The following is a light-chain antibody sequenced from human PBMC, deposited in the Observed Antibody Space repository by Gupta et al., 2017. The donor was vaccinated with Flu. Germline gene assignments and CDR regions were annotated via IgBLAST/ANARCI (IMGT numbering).Light chain of an antibody. V-gene: IGKV1-39*01. CDR2: STS. Sequence: SALSASVGDRVAITCRASQSIALHVNWYQQKPGKAPNLLIHSTSALHTGVPSRFNGSGAWSEFTLTINSLQPEDFATYYCQQTYTTPRTFGQGTKVEIK. CDR3: QQTYTTPRT. CDR1: QSIALH. J-gene: IGKJ1*01.